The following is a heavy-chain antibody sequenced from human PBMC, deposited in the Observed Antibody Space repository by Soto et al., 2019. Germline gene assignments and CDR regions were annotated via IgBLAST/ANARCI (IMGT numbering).Heavy chain of an antibody. CDR3: GRGPYNSSGFYGFAY. D-gene: IGHD6-13*01. CDR2: IRPILGIA. J-gene: IGHJ4*02. CDR1: GGTFSSYT. Sequence: QVQPVQSVAEVKTPGSSVKGSCNASGGTFSSYTISWVRQAPGQGLAWMGRIRPILGIANYAQNFQGRVTITADKSTSTAYMELSSLRSKDTAVDYCGRGPYNSSGFYGFAYWGQGTLVTVSS. V-gene: IGHV1-69*02.